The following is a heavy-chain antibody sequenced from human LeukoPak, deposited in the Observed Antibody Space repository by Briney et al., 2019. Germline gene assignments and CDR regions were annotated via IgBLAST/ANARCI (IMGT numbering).Heavy chain of an antibody. CDR3: ARVGGDAVTTLYYFDY. J-gene: IGHJ4*02. Sequence: GGSLRLSCAASGFTFSSNWMHWFRQAPGKGLVWVSRINSDGSSTRYADSVKGRFTISRDNAKNTLYLQMNSLRAEDTAVYYCARVGGDAVTTLYYFDYWGQGTLVTVSS. D-gene: IGHD4-17*01. CDR2: INSDGSST. V-gene: IGHV3-74*01. CDR1: GFTFSSNW.